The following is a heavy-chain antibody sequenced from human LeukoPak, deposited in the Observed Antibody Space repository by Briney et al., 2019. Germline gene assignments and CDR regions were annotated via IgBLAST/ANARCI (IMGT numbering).Heavy chain of an antibody. CDR3: ARDYAGDY. J-gene: IGHJ4*02. CDR1: GFTFSTYA. Sequence: PGGPLRLSCAASGFTFSTYAMSWVRQAPGKGLEWVSGISGSGVTTYYADSVKDRFTISRDNSKKTVYLQMNSLRAEDTAVYYCARDYAGDYWGQGTLVTVSS. V-gene: IGHV3-23*01. CDR2: ISGSGVTT. D-gene: IGHD3-16*01.